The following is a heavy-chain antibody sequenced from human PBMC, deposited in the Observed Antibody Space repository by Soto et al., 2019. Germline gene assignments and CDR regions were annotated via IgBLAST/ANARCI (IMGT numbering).Heavy chain of an antibody. D-gene: IGHD6-19*01. CDR2: IIPIFGTA. J-gene: IGHJ4*02. Sequence: ASVKVSCKASGGTLSSYAISWVRQAPGQGLEWMGGIIPIFGTANYAQKFQGRVTITADESTSTAYMELSSLRSEDTAVYYCARDSPIGAVAGEFDYWGQGTLVTVSS. CDR3: ARDSPIGAVAGEFDY. V-gene: IGHV1-69*13. CDR1: GGTLSSYA.